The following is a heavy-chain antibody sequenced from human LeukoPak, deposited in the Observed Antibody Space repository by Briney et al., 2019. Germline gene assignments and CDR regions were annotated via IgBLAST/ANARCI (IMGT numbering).Heavy chain of an antibody. J-gene: IGHJ4*02. CDR3: ARGQQLWFDY. CDR2: IYPGDSDT. Sequence: GESLTISCKASGYSFTNYWIGWVRQMPGKGLEWTGIIYPGDSDTRYSPSFQGQVTISADKSISTAYLQWSSLKASDTAMYYCARGQQLWFDYWGQGTLVTVSS. D-gene: IGHD5-18*01. V-gene: IGHV5-51*01. CDR1: GYSFTNYW.